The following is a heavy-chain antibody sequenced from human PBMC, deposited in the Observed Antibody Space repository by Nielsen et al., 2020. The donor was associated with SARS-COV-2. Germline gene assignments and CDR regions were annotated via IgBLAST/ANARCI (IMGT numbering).Heavy chain of an antibody. CDR2: ISGSGGST. D-gene: IGHD3-3*01. Sequence: GESLKISCAASGFTFSSYAMSWVRQAPGKGLEWVSAISGSGGSTYYADSVKGRFTISRDNSKNTLYLQMNSLRAEDTAVYYCAKDGYDFWSGYRIDHWGQGTLVTVSS. CDR3: AKDGYDFWSGYRIDH. CDR1: GFTFSSYA. J-gene: IGHJ4*02. V-gene: IGHV3-23*01.